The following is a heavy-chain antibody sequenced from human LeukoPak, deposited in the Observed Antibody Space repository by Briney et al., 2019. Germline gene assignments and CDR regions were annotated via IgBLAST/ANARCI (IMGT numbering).Heavy chain of an antibody. V-gene: IGHV1-2*02. CDR1: GYTFTGYY. J-gene: IGHJ5*02. CDR3: ARGLHYDILTGYYIPSLWFDP. D-gene: IGHD3-9*01. CDR2: INPNSGGT. Sequence: ASVKVSCKASGYTFTGYYTHWVRQAPGQGLEWMGWINPNSGGTNYAQKFQGRVTMTRDTSISTAYMELSRLRSDDTAVYYCARGLHYDILTGYYIPSLWFDPWGQGTLVTVSS.